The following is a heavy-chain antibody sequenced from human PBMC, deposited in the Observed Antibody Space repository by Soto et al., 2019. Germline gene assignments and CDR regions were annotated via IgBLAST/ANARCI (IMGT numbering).Heavy chain of an antibody. V-gene: IGHV3-53*01. CDR3: ARDPPATRHGMDV. CDR1: GFTVISNY. J-gene: IGHJ6*02. Sequence: GGSLRLSCAASGFTVISNYMSWVRQAPGKGLEWVSAIYSGGSTYYADSVRGRFTISRDNSKNTLYLQMKSLRAEDTAVYYCARDPPATRHGMDVWGQGTTVTVSS. CDR2: IYSGGST.